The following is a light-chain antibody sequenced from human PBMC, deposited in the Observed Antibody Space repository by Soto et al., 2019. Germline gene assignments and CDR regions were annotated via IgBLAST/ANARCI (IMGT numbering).Light chain of an antibody. CDR1: SSDFDSYNY. J-gene: IGLJ2*01. Sequence: QSALTQPASVSGSPGQSITISCTGTSSDFDSYNYVSWYQQHPGKAPQLIIFEVSNRPSGVSNRFSGSKSGNTASLTISGLQTEDEATYYCTSYTTRTTRVFGGGTQLTVL. CDR3: TSYTTRTTRV. V-gene: IGLV2-14*01. CDR2: EVS.